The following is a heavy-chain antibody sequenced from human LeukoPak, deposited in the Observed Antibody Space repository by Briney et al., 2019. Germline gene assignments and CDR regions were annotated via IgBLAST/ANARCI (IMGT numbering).Heavy chain of an antibody. CDR3: ARMTWQQLHSWFDP. Sequence: TSETLSLTCTVSGDSINTHQYYWAWLRQPPGKGLEWIGSVFYGGTTYYNPSLKSRVTISMDGSNNQFSLKVTSVTAADTAIFYCARMTWQQLHSWFDPWGQGVLVTVSS. CDR2: VFYGGTT. J-gene: IGHJ5*02. V-gene: IGHV4-39*01. D-gene: IGHD6-13*01. CDR1: GDSINTHQYY.